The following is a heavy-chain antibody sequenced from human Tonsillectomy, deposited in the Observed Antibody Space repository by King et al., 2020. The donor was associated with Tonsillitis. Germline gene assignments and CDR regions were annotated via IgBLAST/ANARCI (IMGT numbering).Heavy chain of an antibody. J-gene: IGHJ4*02. CDR2: IWYDGRDK. D-gene: IGHD6-19*01. V-gene: IGHV3-33*06. CDR1: GFTFSSYG. CDR3: AKDPTSSSGWYGLDY. Sequence: QLVQSGGGVVQPGRSLRLSCAASGFTFSSYGMHWVRQAPGKGLEWVAIIWYDGRDKYYADSVKGRFTILRDNSKNTLFLQMNSLRAEDTAVSYCAKDPTSSSGWYGLDYWGQGTLVTVSS.